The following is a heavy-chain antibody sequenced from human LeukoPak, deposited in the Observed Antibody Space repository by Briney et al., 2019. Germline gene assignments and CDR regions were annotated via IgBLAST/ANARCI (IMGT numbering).Heavy chain of an antibody. D-gene: IGHD3-3*01. CDR2: IFYSGST. Sequence: SETLSLTCTVSGGSISSSSYYWGWIRQPPGKGLEWIGYIFYSGSTNYNPSLKSRVTISVDTSKNQFSLRLSSVTAADTAVYYCVRSDDFWSGYYGYWGQGTLVTVSS. CDR1: GGSISSSSYY. CDR3: VRSDDFWSGYYGY. V-gene: IGHV4-61*05. J-gene: IGHJ4*02.